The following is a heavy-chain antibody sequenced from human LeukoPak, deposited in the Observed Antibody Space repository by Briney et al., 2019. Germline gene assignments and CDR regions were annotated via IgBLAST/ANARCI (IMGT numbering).Heavy chain of an antibody. J-gene: IGHJ5*02. CDR1: GYSFTSYW. CDR3: ARLRGYCSSTSCPGWFDP. CDR2: IYPGGSDT. Sequence: GESLKISCKGSGYSFTSYWIGWVRQMPGEGLEWMGIIYPGGSDTRYSPSFQGQVTISADKSISTAYLQWSSLKASDTAMYYCARLRGYCSSTSCPGWFDPWGQGTLVTVSS. V-gene: IGHV5-51*01. D-gene: IGHD2-2*01.